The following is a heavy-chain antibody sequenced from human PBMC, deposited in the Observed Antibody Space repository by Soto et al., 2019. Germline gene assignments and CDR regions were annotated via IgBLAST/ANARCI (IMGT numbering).Heavy chain of an antibody. D-gene: IGHD3-10*01. CDR2: ISTSSSTI. J-gene: IGHJ6*02. CDR3: ARDGLRGSLDGMDV. V-gene: IGHV3-11*01. CDR1: GFTLSDYY. Sequence: QVQLVESGGGLVKPGGSLRLSCAASGFTLSDYYMSWIRQAPGKGLEWVSYISTSSSTISYTDSVKGRFTISRDNGKNSLYLQMNSLRDDDTAVYYCARDGLRGSLDGMDVWGQGITVTVSS.